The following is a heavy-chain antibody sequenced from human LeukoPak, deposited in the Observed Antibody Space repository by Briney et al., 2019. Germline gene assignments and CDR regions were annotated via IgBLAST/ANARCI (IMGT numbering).Heavy chain of an antibody. D-gene: IGHD4-17*01. CDR2: ISSSSSYI. CDR1: EFTFSSYI. CDR3: ARMNFYGDYCDY. V-gene: IGHV3-21*01. Sequence: PGGSLRHSRAASEFTFSSYIIKWVRQAPGKGLGWVSSISSSSSYIYYADSVKGRFTISRDNAKNSLYLQMNSLRAENTAVYYCARMNFYGDYCDYWGQGTLVTVSS. J-gene: IGHJ4*02.